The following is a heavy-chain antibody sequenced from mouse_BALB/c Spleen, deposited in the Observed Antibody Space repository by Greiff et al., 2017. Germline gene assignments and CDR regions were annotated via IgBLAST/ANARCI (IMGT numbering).Heavy chain of an antibody. CDR1: GYTFTSYW. J-gene: IGHJ2*01. Sequence: QVQLKQSGAELARPGASVKLSCKASGYTFTSYWMQWVKQRPGQGLEWIGAIYPGDGDTRYTQKFKGKATLTADKSSSTAYMQLSSLASEDSAVYYCARRGGRGYFDYWGQGTTLTVSS. CDR2: IYPGDGDT. V-gene: IGHV1-87*01. CDR3: ARRGGRGYFDY.